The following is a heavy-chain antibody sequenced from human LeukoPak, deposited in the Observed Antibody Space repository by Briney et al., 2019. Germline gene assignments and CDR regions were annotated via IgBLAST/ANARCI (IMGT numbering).Heavy chain of an antibody. CDR2: IIPIFGTA. Sequence: SVKVSCKASGGTFSSYAISWVRQAPGQGLEWMGGIIPIFGTANYAQKFQGRVTITTDESTSTAYMELSSLRSEDTAVYYCATSGGIFGSSSLDVGSGDNNWGQGTLVTVPS. CDR3: ATSGGIFGSSSLDVGSGDNN. J-gene: IGHJ4*02. V-gene: IGHV1-69*05. CDR1: GGTFSSYA. D-gene: IGHD6-6*01.